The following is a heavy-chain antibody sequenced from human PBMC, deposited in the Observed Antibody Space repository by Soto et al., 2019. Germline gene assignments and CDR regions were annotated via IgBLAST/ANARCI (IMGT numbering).Heavy chain of an antibody. J-gene: IGHJ3*02. V-gene: IGHV4-30-2*01. CDR2: IYHSGST. CDR3: ARVLLGFGGGDAFDI. Sequence: SETVSLTCAVSGGSISSGGYSWSWIRQPPGKGLEWIGYIYHSGSTYYNPSLKSRVTISVDRSKNQFSLKLSSVTAADTAVYYCARVLLGFGGGDAFDIWGQGTMVTVSS. CDR1: GGSISSGGYS. D-gene: IGHD2-21*01.